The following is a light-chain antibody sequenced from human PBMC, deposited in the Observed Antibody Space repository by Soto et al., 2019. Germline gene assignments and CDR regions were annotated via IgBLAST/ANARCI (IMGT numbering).Light chain of an antibody. V-gene: IGLV2-14*03. CDR1: SSDVGGYNY. J-gene: IGLJ1*01. CDR3: NSYTSSSSYV. CDR2: DVS. Sequence: QSAVTQPASVSGSPGQWITISCTGISSDVGGYNYVSWYQHHPGKGPKLIIYDVSDRPSGVSNRFSGSKSGNTASLTISGLQAEDEADYYCNSYTSSSSYVFGTGTKVTVL.